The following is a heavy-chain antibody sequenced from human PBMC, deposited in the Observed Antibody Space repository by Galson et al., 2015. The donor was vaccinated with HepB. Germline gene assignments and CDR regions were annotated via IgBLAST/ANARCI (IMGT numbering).Heavy chain of an antibody. V-gene: IGHV3-21*01. D-gene: IGHD3-10*01. CDR2: ISSSSSYI. J-gene: IGHJ4*02. Sequence: SLRLSCAASGFTFSSYSMNWVRQAPGKGLEWVSSISSSSSYIYYADSVKGRFTISRDNAKNSLYLQMNSLRAEDTAVYYCARKRDVYGSGSPHPSNYWGQGTLVTVSS. CDR1: GFTFSSYS. CDR3: ARKRDVYGSGSPHPSNY.